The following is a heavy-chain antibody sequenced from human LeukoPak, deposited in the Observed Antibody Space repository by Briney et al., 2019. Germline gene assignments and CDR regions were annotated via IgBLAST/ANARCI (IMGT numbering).Heavy chain of an antibody. CDR1: GGSISSGSYY. V-gene: IGHV4-61*02. CDR3: ARDGGIAVAGTWAFDI. Sequence: SETLSLTCTVSGGSISSGSYYWSWIRQPAGKGLEWIGRIYTSGSTNYNPSLKSRVTISVDTSKNQFSLKLSSVTAADTAVYYCARDGGIAVAGTWAFDIWGQGTMVTVSS. CDR2: IYTSGST. J-gene: IGHJ3*02. D-gene: IGHD6-19*01.